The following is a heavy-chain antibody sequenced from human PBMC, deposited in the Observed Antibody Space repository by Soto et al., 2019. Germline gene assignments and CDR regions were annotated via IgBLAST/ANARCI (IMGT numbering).Heavy chain of an antibody. J-gene: IGHJ5*02. CDR3: AGDLLPVGHVGWFAP. Sequence: QVQLVQSGAEVKNPGASVKVSCKASGYTFTSYGISWVRQAPRQGLEWMGWISAYNGNTNYVQKLQRRVNMTTDTSSSTAYMELRSLGSDDTAVSYCAGDLLPVGHVGWFAPWGQGTLVTVS. CDR1: GYTFTSYG. CDR2: ISAYNGNT. D-gene: IGHD2-15*01. V-gene: IGHV1-18*04.